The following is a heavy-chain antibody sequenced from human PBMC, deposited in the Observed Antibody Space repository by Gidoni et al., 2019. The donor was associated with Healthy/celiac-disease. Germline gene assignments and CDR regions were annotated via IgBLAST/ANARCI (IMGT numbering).Heavy chain of an antibody. Sequence: VRQAPGKGLEWVSGISWNSGSIGYADSVKGRFTISRDNAKNSLYLQMNSLRAEDTALYYCAKTRDSRLRVFYFDYWGQGTLVTVSS. CDR3: AKTRDSRLRVFYFDY. J-gene: IGHJ4*02. CDR2: ISWNSGSI. D-gene: IGHD3-22*01. V-gene: IGHV3-9*01.